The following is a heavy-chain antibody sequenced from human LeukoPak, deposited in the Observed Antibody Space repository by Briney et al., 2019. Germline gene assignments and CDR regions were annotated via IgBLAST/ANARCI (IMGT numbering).Heavy chain of an antibody. CDR3: AKDVGKWESLHFSDY. J-gene: IGHJ4*02. V-gene: IGHV3-23*01. CDR1: GFTLSTNA. CDR2: ISGSGAST. D-gene: IGHD1-26*01. Sequence: GGSLRLSCLTSGFTLSTNAMSWVRQAPGKGLEWISGISGSGASTYYADSVKGRFTISRDDSRNTLYLQMNSLRGDDTAVYYCAKDVGKWESLHFSDYWGQGTLVTVSS.